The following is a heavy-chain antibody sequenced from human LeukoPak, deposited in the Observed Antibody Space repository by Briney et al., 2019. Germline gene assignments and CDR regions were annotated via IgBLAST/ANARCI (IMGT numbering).Heavy chain of an antibody. V-gene: IGHV3-30*02. Sequence: GSLRLSCAASGFTFSSYGMHWVRQAPGKGLEWVAFIRYDGSNKYYADSVKGRFTISRDNSKNTLYLQMNSLRAEDTAVYYCAKDAAEYGDYPNWFDPWGQGTLVTVSS. D-gene: IGHD4-17*01. CDR2: IRYDGSNK. J-gene: IGHJ5*02. CDR1: GFTFSSYG. CDR3: AKDAAEYGDYPNWFDP.